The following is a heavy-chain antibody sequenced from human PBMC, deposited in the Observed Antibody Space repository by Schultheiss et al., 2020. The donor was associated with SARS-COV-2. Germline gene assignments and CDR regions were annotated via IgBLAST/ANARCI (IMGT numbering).Heavy chain of an antibody. CDR3: ASLAMVPSGFDY. V-gene: IGHV4-34*01. CDR2: INHSGST. J-gene: IGHJ4*02. Sequence: SQTLSLTCAVYGGSFSSYYWSWIRQPPGKGLEWIGEINHSGSTNYNPSLKSRVTISVDKSKNQFSLKLSSVTAADTAVYYCASLAMVPSGFDYWGQGTLVTVSS. D-gene: IGHD5-18*01. CDR1: GGSFSSYY.